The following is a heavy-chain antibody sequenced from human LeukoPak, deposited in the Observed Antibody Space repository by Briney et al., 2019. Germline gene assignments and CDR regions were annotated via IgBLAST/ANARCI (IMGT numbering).Heavy chain of an antibody. D-gene: IGHD2-15*01. Sequence: PGGSLRLSCAASGFTFSSYGMRWVRQAPGKGLEWVAFIRYDGSNKYYADSVKGRFTISRDNSKNTLYLQMNSLRAEDTAVYYCAKDLYCSGGSCYSGFGYWGQGTLVTVSS. V-gene: IGHV3-30*02. J-gene: IGHJ4*02. CDR3: AKDLYCSGGSCYSGFGY. CDR2: IRYDGSNK. CDR1: GFTFSSYG.